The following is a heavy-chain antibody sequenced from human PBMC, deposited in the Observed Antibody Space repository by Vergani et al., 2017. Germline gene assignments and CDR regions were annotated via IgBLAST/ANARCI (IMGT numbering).Heavy chain of an antibody. CDR3: YTDYHDY. D-gene: IGHD2-2*02. CDR1: GITFKNSW. CDR2: IRSKNDGGTA. J-gene: IGHJ4*02. V-gene: IGHV3-15*01. Sequence: EVQVVESGGGLIKPGGSLRLSCVVSGITFKNSWINWVRQAPGKGLEWIGRIRSKNDGGTADYAVPLKGRFTISRDDSKDSAYLLVNNLKTEDTAVYFCYTDYHDYWGQGTLVTVSS.